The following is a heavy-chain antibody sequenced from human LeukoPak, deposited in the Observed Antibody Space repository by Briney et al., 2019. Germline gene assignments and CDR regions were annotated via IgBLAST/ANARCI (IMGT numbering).Heavy chain of an antibody. D-gene: IGHD6-13*01. V-gene: IGHV4-34*01. J-gene: IGHJ5*02. Sequence: SETLSLTCTVSGGSISSYYWSWIRQPPGKGLEWIGEINHSGSTNYNPSLKSRVTISVDTSKNQFSLKLSSVTAADTAVYYCASHQDYSSSWSSAWGQGTLVTVSS. CDR1: GGSISSYY. CDR2: INHSGST. CDR3: ASHQDYSSSWSSA.